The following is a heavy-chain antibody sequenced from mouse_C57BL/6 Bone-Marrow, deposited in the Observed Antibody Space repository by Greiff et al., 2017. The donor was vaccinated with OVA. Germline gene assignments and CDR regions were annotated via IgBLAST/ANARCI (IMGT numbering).Heavy chain of an antibody. CDR1: GYTFTSYW. CDR2: IDPSDSYT. CDR3: ARYSSEKAWFAY. V-gene: IGHV1-69*01. Sequence: VQLQQPGAELVMPGASVKLSCKASGYTFTSYWMHWVKQRPGQGLEWIGEIDPSDSYTNYNQKFKGKSTLTVDKSSSTAYMQLSSLTSEDSAVYYCARYSSEKAWFAYWGQGTLVTVSA. J-gene: IGHJ3*01. D-gene: IGHD3-2*02.